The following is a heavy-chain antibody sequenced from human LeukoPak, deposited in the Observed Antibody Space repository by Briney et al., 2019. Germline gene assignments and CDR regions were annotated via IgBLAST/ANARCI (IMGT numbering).Heavy chain of an antibody. Sequence: GGSLRLSCAASGFTFSSYGMHWVRQAPGKGLEWVAVIWYDGSNKYYADSVKGRFTISRDNSKNTLYLQMNSLRAEDTAVYYCARDLYYGSGSYYDYWDQGTLVTVSS. CDR1: GFTFSSYG. CDR3: ARDLYYGSGSYYDY. D-gene: IGHD3-10*01. J-gene: IGHJ4*02. CDR2: IWYDGSNK. V-gene: IGHV3-33*01.